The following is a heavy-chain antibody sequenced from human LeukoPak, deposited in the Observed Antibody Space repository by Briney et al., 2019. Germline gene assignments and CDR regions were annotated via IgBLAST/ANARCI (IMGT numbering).Heavy chain of an antibody. CDR3: AGDRYSGYDFQDPDGMDV. CDR1: GFTFSSYE. Sequence: PGGSLRLSCAASGFTFSSYEMNWVRQAPGKGLEWVSYISSSGSTIYYADSVKGRFTISRDNAKNSLYLQMNSLRAEDTAVYYCAGDRYSGYDFQDPDGMDVWGQGTTVTVSS. D-gene: IGHD5-12*01. V-gene: IGHV3-48*03. J-gene: IGHJ6*02. CDR2: ISSSGSTI.